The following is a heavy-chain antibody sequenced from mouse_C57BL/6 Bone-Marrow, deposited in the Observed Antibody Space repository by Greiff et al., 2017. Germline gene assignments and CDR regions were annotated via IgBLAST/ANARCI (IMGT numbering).Heavy chain of an antibody. CDR3: ARPYYSNYWYFDV. CDR1: GYTFTSYW. V-gene: IGHV1-55*01. Sequence: VKLQQPGAELVKPGASVKMSCKASGYTFTSYWITWVKQRPGQGLEWIGDIYPGSGSTNYNEKFKSKATLTVDTSSSTAYMQLSSLTSEDSAVYYCARPYYSNYWYFDVWCTGTTVTVSS. D-gene: IGHD2-5*01. J-gene: IGHJ1*03. CDR2: IYPGSGST.